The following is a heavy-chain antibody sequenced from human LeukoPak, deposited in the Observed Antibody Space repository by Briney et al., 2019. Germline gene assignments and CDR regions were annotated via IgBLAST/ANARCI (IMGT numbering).Heavy chain of an antibody. V-gene: IGHV3-23*01. CDR3: ANKPAGFDP. J-gene: IGHJ5*02. Sequence: AGGSLRLSCAASGFTFSSYAMHWVRQAPGNGLEWVSSITGSGDYTYYADSVKGRFTISRDNSKNTLYLQMNSLRAEDTAVYYCANKPAGFDPWGQGTLVTVSS. CDR1: GFTFSSYA. D-gene: IGHD1-14*01. CDR2: ITGSGDYT.